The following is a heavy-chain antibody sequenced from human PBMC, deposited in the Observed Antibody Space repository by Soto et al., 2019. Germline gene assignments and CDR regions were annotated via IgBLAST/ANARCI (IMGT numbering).Heavy chain of an antibody. D-gene: IGHD6-13*01. CDR1: GFTFSSYA. Sequence: GGSLRLSCAASGFTFSSYAMHWVRQAPGKGLEWVAVISYDGSNKYYADSVKGRFTISRDNSKNTLYLQMNSLRAEDTAVYYCASGWSGSSWYLFDYWGQGTLVTVSS. J-gene: IGHJ4*02. CDR3: ASGWSGSSWYLFDY. V-gene: IGHV3-30-3*01. CDR2: ISYDGSNK.